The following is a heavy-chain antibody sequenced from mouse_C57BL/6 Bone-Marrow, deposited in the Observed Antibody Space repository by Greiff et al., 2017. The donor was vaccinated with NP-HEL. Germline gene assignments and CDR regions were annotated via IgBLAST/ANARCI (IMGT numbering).Heavy chain of an antibody. Sequence: QVQLQQSGAELARPGASVKLSCKASGYTFTSYGISWVKQRTGQGLEWIGEIYPRRGNTYYNEKFKGKATLTADKSSSTAYMELRSLTSEDSAVYFCARNYDYLYYYAMDYWGQGTSVTVSS. V-gene: IGHV1-81*01. CDR2: IYPRRGNT. D-gene: IGHD2-4*01. J-gene: IGHJ4*01. CDR3: ARNYDYLYYYAMDY. CDR1: GYTFTSYG.